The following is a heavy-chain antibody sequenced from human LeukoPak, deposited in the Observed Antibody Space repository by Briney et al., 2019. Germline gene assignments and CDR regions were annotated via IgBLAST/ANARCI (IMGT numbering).Heavy chain of an antibody. CDR2: IWYDGSNK. Sequence: GGSLRLSCAASGFTFSSYGMHWVRQAPGKGLEWVAVIWYDGSNKYYADSVKGRFTISRDNSKNTLYLQMNSLRAEDTAVYYCARKWGRYFQMVYGMDVWGQGTTVTVSS. V-gene: IGHV3-33*01. CDR3: ARKWGRYFQMVYGMDV. CDR1: GFTFSSYG. J-gene: IGHJ6*02. D-gene: IGHD3-9*01.